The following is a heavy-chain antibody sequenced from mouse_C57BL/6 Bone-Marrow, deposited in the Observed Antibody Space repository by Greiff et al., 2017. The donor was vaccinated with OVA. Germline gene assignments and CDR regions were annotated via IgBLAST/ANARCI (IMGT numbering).Heavy chain of an antibody. Sequence: VQLQQSGPELVKPGASVKISCKASGYSFPGYYMNWVKQSPEKSLEWIGEINPSTGGTTYNQKFKAKATLTVDKSSSTAYMQLKSLTSEDSAVYYCARRGYGSSYGFAYWGQGTLVTVSA. CDR2: INPSTGGT. J-gene: IGHJ3*01. CDR1: GYSFPGYY. V-gene: IGHV1-42*01. D-gene: IGHD1-1*01. CDR3: ARRGYGSSYGFAY.